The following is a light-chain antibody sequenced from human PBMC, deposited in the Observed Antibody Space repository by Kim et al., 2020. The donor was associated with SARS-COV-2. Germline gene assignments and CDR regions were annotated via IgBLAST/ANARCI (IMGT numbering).Light chain of an antibody. J-gene: IGKJ4*01. CDR2: LGS. CDR1: QSLRHSNGFTY. CDR3: MQAVETPLT. Sequence: EIVMTQSPLSLPVTPGEPASISCRSSQSLRHSNGFTYLDWYLQKPGQSPKLLIYLGSHRASGVPDRFSGSGSGTDFSLKISRVEAEDVGLYYCMQAVETPLTFGGGTKVDIK. V-gene: IGKV2-28*01.